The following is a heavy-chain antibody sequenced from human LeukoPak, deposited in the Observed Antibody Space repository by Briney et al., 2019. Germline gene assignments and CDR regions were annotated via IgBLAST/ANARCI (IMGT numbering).Heavy chain of an antibody. CDR3: GKPGGASSNAY. Sequence: GGSLRLSCAASGFSFSSYGMHWVRQAPGKGLEWVAFIRNDGSNKYYADSVKGRFTISRDNTKNTLYLQMNSLRAEDTAVYYCGKPGGASSNAYWGQGTLVTVSS. V-gene: IGHV3-30*02. CDR2: IRNDGSNK. J-gene: IGHJ4*02. D-gene: IGHD6-6*01. CDR1: GFSFSSYG.